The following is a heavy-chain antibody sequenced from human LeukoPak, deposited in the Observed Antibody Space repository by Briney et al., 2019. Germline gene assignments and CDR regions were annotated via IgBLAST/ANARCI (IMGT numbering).Heavy chain of an antibody. J-gene: IGHJ4*02. CDR2: ISGSGGNT. V-gene: IGHV3-23*01. Sequence: GGSLRLSCAASGFTFSSYAMSWVRQAPGKGLEWVSGISGSGGNTYYADSVRGRFTISRDNSKNTLYLQMNSLRAEDTAVYYCAKGSDYYGSGSYAYWGQGTLVTVSS. CDR1: GFTFSSYA. CDR3: AKGSDYYGSGSYAY. D-gene: IGHD3-10*01.